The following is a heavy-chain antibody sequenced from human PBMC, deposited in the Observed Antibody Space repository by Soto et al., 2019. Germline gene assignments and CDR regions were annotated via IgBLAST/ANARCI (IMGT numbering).Heavy chain of an antibody. V-gene: IGHV3-7*01. CDR2: IKEDGSEE. Sequence: GGSLRLSCAASGFTFSSSWMNWARQAPGKGLEWVAGIKEDGSEEYYGDSMKGRFTISRDNAKNSLYLEMNSLRAEDTAVYYCARESEDLTSNFDYWGQGTLVTVSS. CDR1: GFTFSSSW. CDR3: ARESEDLTSNFDY. J-gene: IGHJ4*02.